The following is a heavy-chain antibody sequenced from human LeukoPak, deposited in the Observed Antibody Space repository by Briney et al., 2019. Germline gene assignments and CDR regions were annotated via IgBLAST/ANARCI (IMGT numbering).Heavy chain of an antibody. V-gene: IGHV3-7*01. J-gene: IGHJ6*03. CDR1: GFTFSSYW. Sequence: PGGSLRLSCAASGFTFSSYWMSWVRQAPGKGLEWVANIKQDGSGKYYVDSVKGRFTISRDNAKNSLYLQMNSLRAEDTAVYYCARDPTYGVVVAAALHYYYYMDVWGKGTTVTVSS. CDR3: ARDPTYGVVVAAALHYYYYMDV. D-gene: IGHD2-15*01. CDR2: IKQDGSGK.